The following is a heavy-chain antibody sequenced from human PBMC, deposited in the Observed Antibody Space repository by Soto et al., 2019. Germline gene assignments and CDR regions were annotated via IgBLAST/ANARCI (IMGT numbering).Heavy chain of an antibody. D-gene: IGHD3-22*01. CDR3: ARVSHYYDSSGYYTPNGMDV. J-gene: IGHJ6*02. CDR2: ISSSSSYI. V-gene: IGHV3-21*01. CDR1: GFTFSSYS. Sequence: PGGSLRLSCAASGFTFSSYSMNWVRQAPGKGLEWVSSISSSSSYIYYADSLKGRFTISRDNAKNSLFLQMNSLRAEDTVVYYCARVSHYYDSSGYYTPNGMDVWGQGTTVTVSS.